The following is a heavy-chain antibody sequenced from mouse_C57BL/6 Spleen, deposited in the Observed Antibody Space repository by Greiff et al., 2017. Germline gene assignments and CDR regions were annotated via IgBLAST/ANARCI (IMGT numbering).Heavy chain of an antibody. J-gene: IGHJ4*01. V-gene: IGHV1-64*01. D-gene: IGHD1-1*01. CDR3: ARQTTVVPDAMDY. CDR2: IHPNSGST. CDR1: GYTFTSYW. Sequence: QVQLQQPGAELVKPGASVKLSCKASGYTFTSYWMHWVKQRPGQGLEWIGMIHPNSGSTNYNEKFKSKATLTVDKSSSTAYMQLSSLTSEDSAVYYCARQTTVVPDAMDYWGQGTSVTVSS.